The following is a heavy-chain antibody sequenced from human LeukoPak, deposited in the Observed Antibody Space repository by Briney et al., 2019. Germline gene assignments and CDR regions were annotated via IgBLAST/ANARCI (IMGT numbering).Heavy chain of an antibody. D-gene: IGHD2-2*01. CDR3: ARRIVVVPAANYMDV. Sequence: SETLSLTCTVSGGSISSGGSYWSWIRQPPGKGLEWIGYIYHSGSTYYNPSLKSRVTISVDRSKNQFSLKLSSVTAADTAVYYCARRIVVVPAANYMDVWGKGTTVTVSS. CDR1: GGSISSGGSY. CDR2: IYHSGST. J-gene: IGHJ6*03. V-gene: IGHV4-30-2*01.